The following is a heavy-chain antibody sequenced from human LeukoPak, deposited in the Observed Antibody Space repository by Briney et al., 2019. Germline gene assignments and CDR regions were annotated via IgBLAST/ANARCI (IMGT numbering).Heavy chain of an antibody. Sequence: GGSLRLSCAASGFTFSYYGMHWVRQAPGKGLEWVAVISFDGNDIYYADSVKGRFTISRDSSKNTLYLQMNSLRAEDTAVYYCARDSRVVPAAPLDYWGQGTLVTVSS. J-gene: IGHJ4*02. CDR1: GFTFSYYG. CDR3: ARDSRVVPAAPLDY. V-gene: IGHV3-30*03. CDR2: ISFDGNDI. D-gene: IGHD2-2*01.